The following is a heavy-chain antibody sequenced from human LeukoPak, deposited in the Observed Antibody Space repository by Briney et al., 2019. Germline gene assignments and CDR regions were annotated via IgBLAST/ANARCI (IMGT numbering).Heavy chain of an antibody. V-gene: IGHV4-59*01. D-gene: IGHD2-15*01. CDR3: ARWVDEEAATDYFDY. CDR2: IYYSGST. CDR1: GGSISSYY. Sequence: PSETLSLTCTVSGGSISSYYWSWIRQPPGKGLEWIGYIYYSGSTNYNPSLKSRVTISVDTSKNQFSLKLSSVTAADTAVYYCARWVDEEAATDYFDYWGQGTLVTVSS. J-gene: IGHJ4*02.